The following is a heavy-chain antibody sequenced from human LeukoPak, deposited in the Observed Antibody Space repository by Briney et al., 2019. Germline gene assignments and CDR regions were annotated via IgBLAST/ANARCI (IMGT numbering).Heavy chain of an antibody. J-gene: IGHJ4*02. CDR3: ARGAARRDGYK. D-gene: IGHD5-24*01. CDR2: INHSGST. Sequence: PSETLSLTCAVYGGSFTGYYWSWVRQPPGKGLEWIGEINHSGSTNYSPSLKSRVTISVDMSKNQFSLKLSSVTAADTAVYYCARGAARRDGYKWGQGTQVIVS. CDR1: GGSFTGYY. V-gene: IGHV4-34*01.